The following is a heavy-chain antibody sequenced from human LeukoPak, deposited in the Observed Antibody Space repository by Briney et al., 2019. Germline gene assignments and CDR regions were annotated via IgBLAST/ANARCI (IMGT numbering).Heavy chain of an antibody. CDR1: GFTFTNYA. CDR3: AKDPNRGGYYYFDH. V-gene: IGHV3-23*01. CDR2: ISNGGGST. Sequence: GGSLRLSCAASGFTFTNYAMGWVRRAPGKGPEWVSSISNGGGSTYYADSVKGRFTISRDNSKNTLYLQMNSLRAEDTAVYYCAKDPNRGGYYYFDHWGQGTLVTVSS. D-gene: IGHD3-3*01. J-gene: IGHJ4*02.